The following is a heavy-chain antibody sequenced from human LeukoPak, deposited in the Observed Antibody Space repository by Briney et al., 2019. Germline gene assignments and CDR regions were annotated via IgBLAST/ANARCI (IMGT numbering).Heavy chain of an antibody. D-gene: IGHD2-2*02. CDR2: IKQDGSEK. CDR1: GFTFSSYW. J-gene: IGHJ4*02. Sequence: GGSLRLSCAASGFTFSSYWMGWVRQAPGKGLEWVANIKQDGSEKYYVDSVKGRFTISRDNAKNSLYLQMNSLRAEDTAVYYCARDRPKYCSSTSCYRPVDYWGQGTLVTVSS. V-gene: IGHV3-7*01. CDR3: ARDRPKYCSSTSCYRPVDY.